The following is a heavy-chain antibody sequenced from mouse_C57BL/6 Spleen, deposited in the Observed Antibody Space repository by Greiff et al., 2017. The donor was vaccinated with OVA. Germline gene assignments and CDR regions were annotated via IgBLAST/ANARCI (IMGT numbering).Heavy chain of an antibody. D-gene: IGHD2-5*01. J-gene: IGHJ4*01. CDR2: IYPGDGDT. Sequence: QVQLQQSGPELVKPGASVKISCKASGYAFSSSWMNWVKQRPGKGLEWIGRIYPGDGDTNYNGKFKGKATLTADKSSSTAYMQLSRLTSEDSAVYFCARWVYSNYRAYAMDDWGQGTTVTVSS. CDR3: ARWVYSNYRAYAMDD. V-gene: IGHV1-82*01. CDR1: GYAFSSSW.